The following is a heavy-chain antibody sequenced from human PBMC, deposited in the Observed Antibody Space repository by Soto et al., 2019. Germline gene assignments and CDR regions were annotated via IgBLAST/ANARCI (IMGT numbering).Heavy chain of an antibody. CDR1: GASIRNFY. CDR2: IYNGERT. Sequence: QVHLQESGRGLVKPSETMSLTCTASGASIRNFYWNWVRQFPGKGLEWIGHIYNGERTNYNPSLKSRVTISVDTSKNQFSLKLSSVTVADTAVYYCAQTTGWPGFDYWGQGTLVAVSS. J-gene: IGHJ4*02. CDR3: AQTTGWPGFDY. V-gene: IGHV4-59*01. D-gene: IGHD6-19*01.